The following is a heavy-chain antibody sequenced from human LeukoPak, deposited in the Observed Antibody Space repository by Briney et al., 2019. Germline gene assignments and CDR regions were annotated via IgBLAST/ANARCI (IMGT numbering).Heavy chain of an antibody. V-gene: IGHV1-2*02. CDR1: GYTFTGYY. Sequence: ASVKVSCKASGYTFTGYYMHWVRQAPGQGLEWMGWINPNSGGTNYAQKFQGRVTMTRDTSISTAYMELSRLRSDDTAVYYCARDYRTDYYDSSGYIGFDPWGQGTLVTVSS. CDR2: INPNSGGT. D-gene: IGHD3-22*01. CDR3: ARDYRTDYYDSSGYIGFDP. J-gene: IGHJ5*02.